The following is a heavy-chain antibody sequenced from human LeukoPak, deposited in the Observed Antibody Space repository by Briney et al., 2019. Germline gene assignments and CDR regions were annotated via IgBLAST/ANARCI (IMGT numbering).Heavy chain of an antibody. CDR3: ARELVVATTNFDY. V-gene: IGHV3-11*01. CDR1: GFTFSDYY. J-gene: IGHJ4*02. D-gene: IGHD5-12*01. Sequence: GGSLRLSCAASGFTFSDYYMSWIRQAPGKGLEWVSYISSSGSTIYYADSVKGRFTITRDNAKNSLYLQMNSLRAEDTAVYYCARELVVATTNFDYWGQGTLVTVSS. CDR2: ISSSGSTI.